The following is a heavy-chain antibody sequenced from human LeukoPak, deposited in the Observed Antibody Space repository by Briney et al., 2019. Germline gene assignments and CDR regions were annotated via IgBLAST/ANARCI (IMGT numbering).Heavy chain of an antibody. D-gene: IGHD5-18*01. V-gene: IGHV1-69*04. CDR1: GGTFSSYA. CDR3: ARESSRWIQLWYDWYFDL. CDR2: IIPILGIA. Sequence: GASVKVSCKASGGTFSSYAISWVRQAPGQGLEWMGRIIPILGIANYAQKFQGRVTITADKSTSTAYMELSSLRSEDTAVYYCARESSRWIQLWYDWYFDLWGRGTLVTVSS. J-gene: IGHJ2*01.